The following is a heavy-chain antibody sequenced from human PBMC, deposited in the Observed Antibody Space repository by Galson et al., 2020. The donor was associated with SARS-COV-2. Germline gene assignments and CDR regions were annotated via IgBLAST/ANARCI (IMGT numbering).Heavy chain of an antibody. CDR3: ARDVRPKQATAAYADY. CDR1: GFTFNTYS. V-gene: IGHV3-21*01. CDR2: ISSSSSYI. J-gene: IGHJ4*02. Sequence: GGSLRLSCAASGFTFNTYSMNWVRQAPGQGLDWLPSISSSSSYIYYADSVKGRFTVSRDNAKNSLYLQMNSLRAEDTAVYYCARDVRPKQATAAYADYWGQGTLVTVSS. D-gene: IGHD6-13*01.